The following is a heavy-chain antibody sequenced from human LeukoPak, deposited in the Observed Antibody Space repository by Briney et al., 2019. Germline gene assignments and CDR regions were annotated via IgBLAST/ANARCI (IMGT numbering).Heavy chain of an antibody. Sequence: VASVKVSCKASGYTFTGYYMHWVRQAPGQGLEWMGWISAYNGNTNYAQKLQGRVTMTTDTSTSTAYMELRSLRSDDTAVYYCARDRVRYGMDVWGQGTTVTVSS. CDR1: GYTFTGYY. D-gene: IGHD3-16*02. CDR3: ARDRVRYGMDV. J-gene: IGHJ6*02. CDR2: ISAYNGNT. V-gene: IGHV1-18*04.